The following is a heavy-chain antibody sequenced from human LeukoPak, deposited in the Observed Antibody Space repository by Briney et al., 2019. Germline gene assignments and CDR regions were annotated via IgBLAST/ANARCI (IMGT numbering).Heavy chain of an antibody. CDR1: GFTVSSNS. D-gene: IGHD3-10*01. CDR2: ISSSSSNT. CDR3: ARDGEFDI. V-gene: IGHV3-48*04. Sequence: GGSLRLSCAASGFTVSSNSMSWVRPAPGKGLEWVSYISSSSSNTNYADSVKGRFTMSRDNAKNSLYLQMNSLRAEDTSVYYCARDGEFDIWGQGTMVTVSS. J-gene: IGHJ3*02.